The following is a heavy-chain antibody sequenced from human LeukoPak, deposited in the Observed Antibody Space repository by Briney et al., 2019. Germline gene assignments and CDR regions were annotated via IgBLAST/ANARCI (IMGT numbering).Heavy chain of an antibody. D-gene: IGHD3-10*01. V-gene: IGHV3-23*01. CDR3: AKEYYSGSGTYLYYFDY. CDR1: GFTFTSYA. CDR2: ISNGGANT. Sequence: GGSLRLSCAASGFTFTSYAMSWVRQAPGKGLEWGSTISNGGANTYYADSVKGRFTISRDNSKNTLYLQMNSLRSEDTAVYSCAKEYYSGSGTYLYYFDYWGQGTLVTVSS. J-gene: IGHJ4*02.